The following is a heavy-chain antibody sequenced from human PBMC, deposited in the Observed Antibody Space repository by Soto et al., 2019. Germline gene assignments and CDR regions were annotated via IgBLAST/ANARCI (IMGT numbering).Heavy chain of an antibody. CDR2: ISYDGSNK. D-gene: IGHD2-2*01. V-gene: IGHV3-30-3*01. CDR3: ASDYCISTSCYGWG. J-gene: IGHJ4*02. CDR1: GFTFSSYA. Sequence: QVQLVESGGGVVQPGRSLRLSCAASGFTFSSYAMHWVRQAPGKGLEWVAVISYDGSNKYYADSVKGRFTISRDNSKNTLYLQMNSLRAEDTAVYYCASDYCISTSCYGWGWGQGTLVTVSS.